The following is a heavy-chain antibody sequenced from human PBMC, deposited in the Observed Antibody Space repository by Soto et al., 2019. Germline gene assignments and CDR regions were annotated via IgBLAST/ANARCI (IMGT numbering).Heavy chain of an antibody. CDR2: IYHTGST. Sequence: QVQLQESGPGLVKPSQTLSLTCAVSGDSLSSGDYYWNWIRQSPGKDLEWIGKIYHTGSTYYNQSLKSRTAILMDTSKNQLSLQLNSVTAADTAVYYCARQRGSNYNYFFGLDVWGQGTTVIVSS. J-gene: IGHJ6*02. D-gene: IGHD6-25*01. V-gene: IGHV4-30-4*01. CDR1: GDSLSSGDYY. CDR3: ARQRGSNYNYFFGLDV.